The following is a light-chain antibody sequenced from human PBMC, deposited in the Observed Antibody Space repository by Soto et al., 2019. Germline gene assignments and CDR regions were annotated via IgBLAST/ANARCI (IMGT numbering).Light chain of an antibody. CDR3: CSYAGSIAFVV. V-gene: IGLV2-23*03. J-gene: IGLJ2*01. Sequence: QSALTQPASVSGSPGQSIAISCTGTNSDVGRYNLVSWYQQYPGKAPKLIIYEGGKRPSGVSDRFSGSKSGNTASLTISGLPAEDEADYYCCSYAGSIAFVVFGGGTKLTVL. CDR1: NSDVGRYNL. CDR2: EGG.